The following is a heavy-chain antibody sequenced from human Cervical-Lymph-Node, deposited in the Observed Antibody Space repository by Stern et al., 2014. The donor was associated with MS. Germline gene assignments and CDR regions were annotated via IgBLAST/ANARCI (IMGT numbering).Heavy chain of an antibody. D-gene: IGHD1-26*01. Sequence: QLQESGPGLVKPSETLSLTCTVSGGSISSYYWSWIRQPPGKGLEWIGYIYYSGSTNYNPSLKSRVTISVDTSKNQFSLKLSSVTAADTAVYYCAKGEWELPYFDYWGQGTLVTVSS. CDR3: AKGEWELPYFDY. J-gene: IGHJ4*02. V-gene: IGHV4-59*01. CDR2: IYYSGST. CDR1: GGSISSYY.